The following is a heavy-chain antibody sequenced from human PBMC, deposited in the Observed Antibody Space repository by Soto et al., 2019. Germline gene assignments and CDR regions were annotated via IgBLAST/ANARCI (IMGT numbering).Heavy chain of an antibody. CDR3: ASINWNPRLNMDV. CDR2: ISSSSSTI. J-gene: IGHJ6*03. Sequence: PRGAPRHSRGAPGFTFRSYRLKWGRPAPGKGLEWVSYISSSSSTIYYADSVKGRFTISRDNAKNSLYLQMNSLRAEDTAVYYCASINWNPRLNMDVWGKGTTVTVSS. V-gene: IGHV3-48*01. CDR1: GFTFRSYR. D-gene: IGHD1-1*01.